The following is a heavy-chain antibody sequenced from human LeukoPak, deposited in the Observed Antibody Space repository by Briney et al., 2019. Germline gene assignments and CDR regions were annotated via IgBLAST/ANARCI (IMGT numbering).Heavy chain of an antibody. CDR3: ATLGGLLFDY. D-gene: IGHD2-15*01. CDR2: ISSSSSYI. V-gene: IGHV3-21*01. J-gene: IGHJ4*02. CDR1: GFTFSSYS. Sequence: GGSLRLSCAASGFTFSSYSMNWVRQAPGKGLEWVSSISSSSSYIYYADSVKGRFTISRDNAKNSLYLQVNSLRAEDTAVYYCATLGGLLFDYWGQGTLVTVSS.